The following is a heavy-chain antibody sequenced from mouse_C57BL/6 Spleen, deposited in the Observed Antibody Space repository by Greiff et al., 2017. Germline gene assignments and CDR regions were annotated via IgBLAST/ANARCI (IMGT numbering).Heavy chain of an antibody. Sequence: QVQLKESGPELVKPGASVKISCKASGYAFSGSWMNWVKQRPGKGLEWIGRIYPGDGDTNYNRKFKGKATLTADKSSSTAYMQLSSLTSEDSAVXFCESSKVRGFAYWGQGTLVTVSA. CDR2: IYPGDGDT. J-gene: IGHJ3*01. D-gene: IGHD1-3*01. CDR3: ESSKVRGFAY. CDR1: GYAFSGSW. V-gene: IGHV1-82*01.